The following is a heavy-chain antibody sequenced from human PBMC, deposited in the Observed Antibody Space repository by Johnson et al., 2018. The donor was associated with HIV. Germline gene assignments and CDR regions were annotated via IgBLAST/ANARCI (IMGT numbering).Heavy chain of an antibody. V-gene: IGHV3-30*18. J-gene: IGHJ3*02. CDR1: RFTFSTYG. CDR3: AKAIGGHAAFDI. D-gene: IGHD3-16*01. Sequence: QEKLVESGGGVVQPGRSLRLSCAASRFTFSTYGMHWVRQAPGKGLEWVAVISYDGSSKFYADSGKGRFTISRDNYKNTLYLQMKSLRAEDTAVYYCAKAIGGHAAFDIWGQGTMLTVSS. CDR2: ISYDGSSK.